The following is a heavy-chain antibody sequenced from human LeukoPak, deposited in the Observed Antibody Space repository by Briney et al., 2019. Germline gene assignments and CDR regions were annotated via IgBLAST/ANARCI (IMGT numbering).Heavy chain of an antibody. D-gene: IGHD6-13*01. Sequence: GGSLRLSCAASGFTFSSYGMHWVRQAPGKGLEWVAVISYDGSNKYYADSVKGRFTISRDNSKNTLYLQMNSLRAEDTAVYYCAKAADHRAAAGTPFDYWGQGTLVTVSS. J-gene: IGHJ4*02. CDR3: AKAADHRAAAGTPFDY. CDR1: GFTFSSYG. CDR2: ISYDGSNK. V-gene: IGHV3-30*18.